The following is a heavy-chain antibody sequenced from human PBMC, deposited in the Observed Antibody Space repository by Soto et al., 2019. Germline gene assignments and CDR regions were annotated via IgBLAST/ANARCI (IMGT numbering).Heavy chain of an antibody. CDR1: GGSISSSSYY. CDR2: IYYSGST. Sequence: PSETLSLTCTVSGGSISSSSYYWGWIRQPPGKGLEWIGSIYYSGSTYYNPSLKSRVTISVDTSKNQFSLKLSSVTAADTAVYYCARLGCSGGSCYYYYYMDVWGTGTTVTVSS. D-gene: IGHD2-15*01. CDR3: ARLGCSGGSCYYYYYMDV. V-gene: IGHV4-39*01. J-gene: IGHJ6*03.